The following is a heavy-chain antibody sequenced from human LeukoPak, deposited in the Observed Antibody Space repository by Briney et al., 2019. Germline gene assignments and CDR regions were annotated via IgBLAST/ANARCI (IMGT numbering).Heavy chain of an antibody. V-gene: IGHV4-59*08. D-gene: IGHD4-17*01. CDR1: GGSISSYY. J-gene: IGHJ6*02. CDR3: ATTTVTRHYYYYGMDV. CDR2: IDYSGST. Sequence: PSETLSLTCTVSGGSISSYYWSWIRQPPGKGLEWIGYIDYSGSTNYNPSLKSRVTISVDTSKNQFSLRLSSVTAADTAVYYCATTTVTRHYYYYGMDVWGQGTTVTVSS.